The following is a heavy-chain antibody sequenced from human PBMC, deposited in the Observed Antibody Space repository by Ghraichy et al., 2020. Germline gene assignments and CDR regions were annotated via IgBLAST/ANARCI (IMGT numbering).Heavy chain of an antibody. CDR1: GGSISSSSYY. V-gene: IGHV4-39*01. J-gene: IGHJ5*02. CDR3: ARHYWIGVAIFGVALGHDCFDP. Sequence: SETLSLTCTVSGGSISSSSYYWGWIRPPPGKGLKWIGSIYYSGSTYYNPSLKSPVTISVDPSKNQFSLKLSSVTAADPAVYYCARHYWIGVAIFGVALGHDCFDPWGQGTLVTVSS. D-gene: IGHD3-3*01. CDR2: IYYSGST.